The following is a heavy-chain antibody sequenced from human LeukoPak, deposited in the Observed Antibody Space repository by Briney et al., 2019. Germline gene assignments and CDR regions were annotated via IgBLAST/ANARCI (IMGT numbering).Heavy chain of an antibody. V-gene: IGHV4-34*01. Sequence: KPSETLSLTCAVYGGSFSGYYWSWIRQPPGKGLEWIGEINHSGSTNYNPSLKSRVTISVDTSKNQFSLKLSSVTAADTAVYCCARGPRSSRFDYWGQGTLVTVSS. CDR2: INHSGST. D-gene: IGHD2-15*01. CDR3: ARGPRSSRFDY. CDR1: GGSFSGYY. J-gene: IGHJ4*02.